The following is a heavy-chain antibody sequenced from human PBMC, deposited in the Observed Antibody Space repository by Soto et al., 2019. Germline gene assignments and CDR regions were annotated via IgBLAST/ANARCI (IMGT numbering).Heavy chain of an antibody. CDR2: ISAHNDNT. V-gene: IGHV1-18*01. CDR3: ARGRYGDY. Sequence: QVHLVQSGAEVKKPGASVKVSCKCSGYTFTSYGVTWVRQAPGQGLEWMGWISAHNDNTDHAQKLQGRVTVTRDTSTSTAYMELRSLRSDDTAVYYCARGRYGDYWGQGSLVTVSS. CDR1: GYTFTSYG. J-gene: IGHJ4*02. D-gene: IGHD1-1*01.